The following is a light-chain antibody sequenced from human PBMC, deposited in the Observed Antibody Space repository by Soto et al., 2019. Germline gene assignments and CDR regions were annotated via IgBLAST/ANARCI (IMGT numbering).Light chain of an antibody. CDR2: KAS. CDR1: PSISSW. Sequence: DIQMTQSPSTLSASVAALAPITGRASPSISSWLAWYQQKPGKAPKLLIYKASSLQSGVPSRFSGSGSGTEFTLTISSLQPDDFATYYCQHYNSYPHAFGEGTKVDIK. V-gene: IGKV1-5*03. J-gene: IGKJ1*01. CDR3: QHYNSYPHA.